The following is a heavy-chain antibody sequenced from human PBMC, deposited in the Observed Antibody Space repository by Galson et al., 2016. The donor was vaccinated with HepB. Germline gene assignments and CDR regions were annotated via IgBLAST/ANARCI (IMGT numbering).Heavy chain of an antibody. Sequence: TLSLTCTVSGGSISSSSYYWGWIRQPPGKGLEWIGSIYYSGSTDYNPSLKSRVIISLDTSRNQFSLTLSSVTAADTAVYYCARVFPMTAVAAGLYYHPLDVWGQGTTVTVSS. CDR2: IYYSGST. D-gene: IGHD4-11*01. J-gene: IGHJ6*02. CDR1: GGSISSSSYY. CDR3: ARVFPMTAVAAGLYYHPLDV. V-gene: IGHV4-39*07.